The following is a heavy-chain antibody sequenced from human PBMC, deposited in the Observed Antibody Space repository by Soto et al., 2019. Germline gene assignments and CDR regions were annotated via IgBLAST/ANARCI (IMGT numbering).Heavy chain of an antibody. J-gene: IGHJ5*02. V-gene: IGHV1-18*01. Sequence: QVQLVQSGAEVKKPGASVKVSRKASGYTFTSYGIGWVRQAPGQGLEWMGWISAYNSNTNYAQNLQGRVTMTTDTSTSTAYMELRSLRSDDTAVYYCARDEDYKLGAYGGWFDPWGQGTLVTVSS. CDR1: GYTFTSYG. CDR2: ISAYNSNT. D-gene: IGHD1-26*01. CDR3: ARDEDYKLGAYGGWFDP.